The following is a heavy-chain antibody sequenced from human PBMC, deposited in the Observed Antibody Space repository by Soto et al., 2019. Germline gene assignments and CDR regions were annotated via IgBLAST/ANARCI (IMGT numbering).Heavy chain of an antibody. J-gene: IGHJ5*02. V-gene: IGHV5-51*01. Sequence: PGESLNISCQGSGYAFSSYWIAWVRQMPGKGLEWMGIIYPGDSDTRYSPSFQGQVTISVDKSITTAYLQWSSLKASDTAMYYCARGYCTATICDPWFDPWGQGTLVTVSS. CDR2: IYPGDSDT. D-gene: IGHD2-8*02. CDR3: ARGYCTATICDPWFDP. CDR1: GYAFSSYW.